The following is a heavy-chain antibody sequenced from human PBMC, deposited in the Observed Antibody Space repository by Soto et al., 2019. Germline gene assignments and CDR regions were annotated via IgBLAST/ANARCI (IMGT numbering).Heavy chain of an antibody. Sequence: LGESLKISCKGSGYSFTSYWIGWVRQMPGKGLEWMGIIYPGDSDTRYSPSFQGQVTISADKSISTAYLQWSSLKASDTAMYYCARTSAAGKYYYGMDVWGQGTTVTVPS. D-gene: IGHD6-13*01. CDR2: IYPGDSDT. CDR1: GYSFTSYW. CDR3: ARTSAAGKYYYGMDV. V-gene: IGHV5-51*01. J-gene: IGHJ6*02.